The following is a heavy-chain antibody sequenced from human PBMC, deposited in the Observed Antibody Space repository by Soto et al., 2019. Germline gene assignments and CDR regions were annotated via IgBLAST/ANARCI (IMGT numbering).Heavy chain of an antibody. J-gene: IGHJ5*02. CDR1: GGTFSSYA. CDR2: IIPIFGTA. Sequence: GASVKVSCKASGGTFSSYAISWVRQAPGQGLEWMGGIIPIFGTANYAQKFQGRVTITADESTSTAYMELSSLRSEDTAVYYCARGRYSSGWGSGNWFDPWGQGTLVTVSS. CDR3: ARGRYSSGWGSGNWFDP. D-gene: IGHD6-19*01. V-gene: IGHV1-69*13.